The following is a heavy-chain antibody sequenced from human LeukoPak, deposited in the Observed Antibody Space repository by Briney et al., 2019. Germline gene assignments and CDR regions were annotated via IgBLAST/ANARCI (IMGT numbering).Heavy chain of an antibody. D-gene: IGHD1-14*01. CDR3: AAETNGRHYDY. J-gene: IGHJ4*02. CDR2: IGPTGFDR. V-gene: IGHV3-21*06. CDR1: GLTFSTSG. Sequence: PGGSLRLSCTTSGLTFSTSGFNWVRQAPGKGLEWVASIGPTGFDRYHADSIKGRFTISRDNANNFLYLQMDSLRAADTAVYYCAAETNGRHYDYWGQGTLLTVSS.